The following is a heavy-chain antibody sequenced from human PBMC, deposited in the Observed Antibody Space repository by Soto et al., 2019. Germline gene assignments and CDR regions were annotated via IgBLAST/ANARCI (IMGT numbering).Heavy chain of an antibody. CDR3: ASLGVGDWANYYYYYGMDV. V-gene: IGHV3-23*01. CDR2: VTANGGST. D-gene: IGHD2-21*02. J-gene: IGHJ6*02. Sequence: GSLRLSCAATGFTFSVYAMTWVRQAPGKGLEWVSAVTANGGSTYSADSVKGRFTISRDNAKDKMFLQMNSLRAEDTAVYYCASLGVGDWANYYYYYGMDVWGQGTTVTVSS. CDR1: GFTFSVYA.